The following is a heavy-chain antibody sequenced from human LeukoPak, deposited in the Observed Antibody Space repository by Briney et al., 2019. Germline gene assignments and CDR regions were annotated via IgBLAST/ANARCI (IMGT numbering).Heavy chain of an antibody. J-gene: IGHJ6*03. Sequence: SQTLSLTCAVYGGSFSGYYWSWIRQPPGKGLEWIGEINHSGSTNYNPSLKSRVTISVDTSKNQFSLKLSSVTAADTAVYYCAGRYYYYYYMDVWGKGTTVTVSS. CDR2: INHSGST. CDR3: AGRYYYYYYMDV. CDR1: GGSFSGYY. V-gene: IGHV4-34*01.